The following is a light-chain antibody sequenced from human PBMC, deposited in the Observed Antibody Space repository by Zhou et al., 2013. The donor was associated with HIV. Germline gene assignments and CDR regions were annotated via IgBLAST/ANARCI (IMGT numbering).Light chain of an antibody. Sequence: DIQMTQSPSSLSASVGDTVTITCQASQEISTSVDWYQQKPGKAPKLLIHDASELEPGVPPRFSGDVFRTQFTLTISGLQPEDFATYFCQHYHDLPLTFGGGTRVEF. CDR1: QEISTS. CDR2: DAS. J-gene: IGKJ4*01. CDR3: QHYHDLPLT. V-gene: IGKV1-33*01.